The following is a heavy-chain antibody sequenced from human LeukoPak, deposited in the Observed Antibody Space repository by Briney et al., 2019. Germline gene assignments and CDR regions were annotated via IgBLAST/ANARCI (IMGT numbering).Heavy chain of an antibody. CDR3: ARQSRMVRGVPGGTFDP. V-gene: IGHV4-59*01. CDR2: IYYSGST. J-gene: IGHJ5*02. D-gene: IGHD3-10*01. CDR1: GGSISSYY. Sequence: SETLSLTCTVSGGSISSYYWSWIRQPPGKGLEWIGYIYYSGSTNYNPSHKSRVTISVDTSKNQFSLKLSSVTAADTAVYYCARQSRMVRGVPGGTFDPWGQGTLVTVSS.